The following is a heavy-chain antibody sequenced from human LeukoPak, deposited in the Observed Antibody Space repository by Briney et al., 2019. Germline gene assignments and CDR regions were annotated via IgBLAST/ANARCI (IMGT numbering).Heavy chain of an antibody. D-gene: IGHD2-2*01. CDR1: GYSFTSYW. CDR3: AWRVDIVVVPAEIWFDP. Sequence: GESLKISCKGSGYSFTSYWIGWVRQMPGKGLEWMGIIYPGDSDTRYSPSFQGQVTISADKSISTAYLQWSSLKASDTAMYYCAWRVDIVVVPAEIWFDPWGQGTLVTVSS. CDR2: IYPGDSDT. J-gene: IGHJ5*02. V-gene: IGHV5-51*01.